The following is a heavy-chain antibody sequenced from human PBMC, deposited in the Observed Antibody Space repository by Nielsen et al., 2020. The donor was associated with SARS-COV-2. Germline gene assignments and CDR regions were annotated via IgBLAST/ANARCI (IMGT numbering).Heavy chain of an antibody. Sequence: GESLKISCAASGFTFSSYAMSWVRQAPGKGLEWVSAISGSGGSTYYADSVKGRFSISRDNSKDTLYLQMNSLRAEDTAVYYCAKAREGYGSGSYRYWGQGTLVTVSS. D-gene: IGHD3-10*01. CDR2: ISGSGGST. CDR1: GFTFSSYA. J-gene: IGHJ4*02. V-gene: IGHV3-23*01. CDR3: AKAREGYGSGSYRY.